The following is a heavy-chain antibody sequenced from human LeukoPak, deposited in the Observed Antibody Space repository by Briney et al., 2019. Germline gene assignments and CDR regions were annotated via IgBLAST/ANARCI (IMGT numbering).Heavy chain of an antibody. J-gene: IGHJ4*02. V-gene: IGHV1-3*01. Sequence: ASVKVSCKASGYTFTSYAMHWVRQAPGQGLEWMGWINAGKGNTKYSQTFQGRVTITRDTSASTAYMELSSLRSEDTAVYYCAREGSGGSCYYWGQGTLVTVSS. CDR2: INAGKGNT. D-gene: IGHD2-15*01. CDR1: GYTFTSYA. CDR3: AREGSGGSCYY.